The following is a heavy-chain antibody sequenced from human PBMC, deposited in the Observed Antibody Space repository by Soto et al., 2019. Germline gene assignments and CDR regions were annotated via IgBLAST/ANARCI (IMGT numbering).Heavy chain of an antibody. CDR1: GYTFTGYY. D-gene: IGHD6-19*01. CDR2: INPNSGGT. J-gene: IGHJ6*03. Sequence: GASVKVSCKASGYTFTGYYMHWVRQAPGQGLEWMGWINPNSGGTNYAQKFQGWVTMTRDTSISTAYMELSRLRSDDTAVYYCAREGPRAGASGWYAANYYYYYYMDVWGKGTTVTVSS. CDR3: AREGPRAGASGWYAANYYYYYYMDV. V-gene: IGHV1-2*04.